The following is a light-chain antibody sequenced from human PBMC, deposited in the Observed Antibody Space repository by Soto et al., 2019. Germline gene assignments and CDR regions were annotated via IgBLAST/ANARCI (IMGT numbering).Light chain of an antibody. J-gene: IGLJ2*01. CDR2: EVS. Sequence: QSALTQPASVSGSPGQSITISCTGTSSDVGSYNLVSWYQQHPGKAPKLMIYEVSKRPSGVSNRFSGSKSGNTASLTLSGLQAEDAADYYCCSYAGSSTLVFGGGTQLTVL. V-gene: IGLV2-23*02. CDR3: CSYAGSSTLV. CDR1: SSDVGSYNL.